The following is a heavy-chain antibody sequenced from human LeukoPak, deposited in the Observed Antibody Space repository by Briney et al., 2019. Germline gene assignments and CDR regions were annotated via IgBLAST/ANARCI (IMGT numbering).Heavy chain of an antibody. V-gene: IGHV4-39*07. CDR3: VKGLDYSSSQMDS. Sequence: SETLSLTCTVSGGSISSTSYYWDWIRQPPGKGLEWIGEINHSGSTNYNPSLKSRVTISVDTSKNQFSLKLSSVTAADTAVYYCVKGLDYSSSQMDSWGQGTLVTVSS. CDR1: GGSISSTSYY. CDR2: INHSGST. J-gene: IGHJ4*02. D-gene: IGHD6-6*01.